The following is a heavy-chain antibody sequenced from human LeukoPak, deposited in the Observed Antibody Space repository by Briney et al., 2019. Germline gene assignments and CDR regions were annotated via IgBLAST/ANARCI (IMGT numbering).Heavy chain of an antibody. D-gene: IGHD2-8*01. Sequence: GGSLRLSCAASGFSFSSYWMHWVRQAPRKGLVWVSRINSNGRSTSYADSVKGRFTISRDNAKNTLYLEMNNLRAEDTAVYYCTRDVWGDRDNYFDCWGQGTLVTVSS. V-gene: IGHV3-74*01. J-gene: IGHJ4*02. CDR1: GFSFSSYW. CDR2: INSNGRST. CDR3: TRDVWGDRDNYFDC.